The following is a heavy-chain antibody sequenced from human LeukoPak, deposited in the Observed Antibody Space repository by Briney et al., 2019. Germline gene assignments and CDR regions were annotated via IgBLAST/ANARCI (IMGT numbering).Heavy chain of an antibody. CDR1: GDSFSSDTAA. V-gene: IGHV6-1*01. CDR2: AYYTSKWIT. J-gene: IGHJ6*02. D-gene: IGHD6-13*01. CDR3: ARGYWAHGMNV. Sequence: SQTLSLTCAISGDSFSSDTAAWNWIRQSPSRGLEWLGRAYYTSKWITNYAVSVRSRITVNPSTSNNQFSLQLNPVTPEDTAVYFCARGYWAHGMNVWGPGTTVAVSS.